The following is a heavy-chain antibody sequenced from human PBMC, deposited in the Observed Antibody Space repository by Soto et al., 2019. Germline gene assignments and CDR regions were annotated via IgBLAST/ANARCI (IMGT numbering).Heavy chain of an antibody. CDR1: GYTFTGYY. CDR3: ARAIAAAGREIDY. D-gene: IGHD6-13*01. V-gene: IGHV1-2*04. Sequence: GASVKVSCKASGYTFTGYYMHWVRQAPGQGLEWMGWINPNSGGTNYAQKFQGWVTMTRDTSISTAYMELSRLRSDDTAVYYCARAIAAAGREIDYWGQGTLVTVSS. CDR2: INPNSGGT. J-gene: IGHJ4*02.